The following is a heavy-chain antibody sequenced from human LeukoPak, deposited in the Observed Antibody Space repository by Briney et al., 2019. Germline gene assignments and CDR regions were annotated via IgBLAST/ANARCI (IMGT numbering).Heavy chain of an antibody. CDR2: IYYSGST. D-gene: IGHD6-19*01. CDR1: GGSISSSSYY. J-gene: IGHJ6*02. V-gene: IGHV4-39*01. Sequence: SETLSLTCTVSGGSISSSSYYWGWIRQPPGKGLEWIGSIYYSGSTYYNPSLKSRVTISVDTSKNQFSLKLSSVTAADTAVYYCARQRVSGWYTDVWGQGTTVTVSS. CDR3: ARQRVSGWYTDV.